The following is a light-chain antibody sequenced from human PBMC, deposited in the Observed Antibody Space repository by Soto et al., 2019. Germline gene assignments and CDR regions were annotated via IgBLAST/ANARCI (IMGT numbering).Light chain of an antibody. V-gene: IGKV1-5*03. Sequence: DIHMTQSPSTLSASVGYRFTIACPASQTISSWLAWYQQKPGKAPKLLIYKASTLKSGVPSRFSGSGSGTEFTLTISSLQPDDFATYYCQHYNSYSEAFGQGTKVDIK. CDR2: KAS. J-gene: IGKJ1*01. CDR3: QHYNSYSEA. CDR1: QTISSW.